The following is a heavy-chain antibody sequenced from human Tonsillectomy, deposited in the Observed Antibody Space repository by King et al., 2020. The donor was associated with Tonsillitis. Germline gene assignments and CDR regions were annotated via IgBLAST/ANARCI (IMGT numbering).Heavy chain of an antibody. D-gene: IGHD6-19*01. CDR2: ISYDGSNK. V-gene: IGHV3-30-3*01. Sequence: VQLVESGGGVVQPGRSLRLSCAASGFTFSTYTIHWVRQAPGKGLEWVTVISYDGSNKYYADSVKGRFTISRDNSKNTLYLQMNSLRAEDTAVYYCARGSSGWEYWYFDLWGRGTLVTVFS. J-gene: IGHJ2*01. CDR1: GFTFSTYT. CDR3: ARGSSGWEYWYFDL.